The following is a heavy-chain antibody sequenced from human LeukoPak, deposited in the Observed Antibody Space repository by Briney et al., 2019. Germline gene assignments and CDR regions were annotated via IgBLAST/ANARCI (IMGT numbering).Heavy chain of an antibody. Sequence: ASVKVSCKASGYTFTGHYMHWVRHAPGQGLGWMGWINPNSGGTNYAQKYQGRVTMTRDPSISTDYMELSRLRSDDTAVYYCARDDSYFSSTSCYPYKWFDPWGKGTLVTVSS. V-gene: IGHV1-2*02. CDR1: GYTFTGHY. CDR2: INPNSGGT. D-gene: IGHD2-2*01. CDR3: ARDDSYFSSTSCYPYKWFDP. J-gene: IGHJ5*02.